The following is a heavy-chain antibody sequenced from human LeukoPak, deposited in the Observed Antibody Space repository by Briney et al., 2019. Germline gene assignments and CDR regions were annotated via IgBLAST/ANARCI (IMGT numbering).Heavy chain of an antibody. J-gene: IGHJ6*02. CDR1: GYTFSSYT. V-gene: IGHV3-30-3*01. CDR3: ARAAHTTYVLGRYYYYAMDV. D-gene: IGHD3-10*01. CDR2: IPYAGNNN. Sequence: GGSLRLSCSAPGYTFSSYTMAWVRQAPGKGLEWVARIPYAGNNNYYADSVKGRFTISSDNPKNTLYLQMDSLRAEDTAVYYCARAAHTTYVLGRYYYYAMDVWGQGTTVTVSS.